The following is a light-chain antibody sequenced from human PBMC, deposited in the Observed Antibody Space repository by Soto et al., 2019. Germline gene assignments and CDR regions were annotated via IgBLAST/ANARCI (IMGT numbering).Light chain of an antibody. CDR1: QSVSNY. Sequence: EIVLTQSPVTLSLSPGDRATLSCRTSQSVSNYLAWYQQKPGQAPRLLIYDASKRATGIPARFSGSGSGTDFTLTISSLEPDDFATYYCQHYNSYSEAFGQGTKVDIK. CDR3: QHYNSYSEA. CDR2: DAS. J-gene: IGKJ1*01. V-gene: IGKV3-11*01.